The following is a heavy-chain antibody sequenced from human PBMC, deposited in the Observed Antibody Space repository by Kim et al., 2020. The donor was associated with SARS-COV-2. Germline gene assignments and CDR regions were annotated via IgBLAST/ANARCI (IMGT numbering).Heavy chain of an antibody. CDR3: SRGSGSGDLLRYFDL. CDR1: GGSISSGTFY. D-gene: IGHD3-10*01. CDR2: IYHSGST. Sequence: SETLSLTCTVSGGSISSGTFYWNWIRQHPGKGLEWIGYIYHSGSTYYNPSLESRVSMSIDTSKNQFSLKLSSVTAADTAVYYCSRGSGSGDLLRYFDLWG. J-gene: IGHJ2*01. V-gene: IGHV4-31*03.